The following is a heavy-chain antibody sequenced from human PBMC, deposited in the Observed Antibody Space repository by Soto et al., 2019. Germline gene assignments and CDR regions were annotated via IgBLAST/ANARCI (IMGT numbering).Heavy chain of an antibody. CDR1: GGTFRTES. CDR3: ARGHEYGGNSDDFDV. CDR2: ILPFFGTA. J-gene: IGHJ3*01. V-gene: IGHV1-69*13. D-gene: IGHD4-17*01. Sequence: QVHLVQSGAEVKKPGSSVKVSCKYSGGTFRTESINWVRQAPGQGLEWMGGILPFFGTADYAPRFQGRVTITSDGATTTAYMELSSLTSQDTAGYFCARGHEYGGNSDDFDVWGQGTMVPVSS.